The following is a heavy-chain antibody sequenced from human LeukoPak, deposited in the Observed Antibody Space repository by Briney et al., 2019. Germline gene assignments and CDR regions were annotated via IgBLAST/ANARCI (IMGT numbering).Heavy chain of an antibody. V-gene: IGHV1-69*04. CDR1: GGTFSSYA. D-gene: IGHD3-10*01. CDR2: IIPILGIA. CDR3: ASLEDGLGSYYRNYYFDY. Sequence: GASVKVSCKASGGTFSSYAISWVRQAPGQGLEWMGRIIPILGIANYAQKFQGRVTITADKSTSTAYMELSSLRSEDTAVYYCASLEDGLGSYYRNYYFDYWGQGTLVTVSS. J-gene: IGHJ4*02.